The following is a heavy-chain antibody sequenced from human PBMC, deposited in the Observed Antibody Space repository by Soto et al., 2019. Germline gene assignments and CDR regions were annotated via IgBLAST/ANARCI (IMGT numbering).Heavy chain of an antibody. Sequence: GGSLRLSCAASGLTFSSYGMHWVRQAPGKGLEWVAVISYDGSNKYYADSVKGRFTISRDNSKNTLYLQMNSLRAEDTAVYYCAKDRPDPSTPYDSSGYYSVPSYYYGMDVWGQGTTVTVSS. CDR2: ISYDGSNK. CDR3: AKDRPDPSTPYDSSGYYSVPSYYYGMDV. CDR1: GLTFSSYG. J-gene: IGHJ6*02. V-gene: IGHV3-30*18. D-gene: IGHD3-22*01.